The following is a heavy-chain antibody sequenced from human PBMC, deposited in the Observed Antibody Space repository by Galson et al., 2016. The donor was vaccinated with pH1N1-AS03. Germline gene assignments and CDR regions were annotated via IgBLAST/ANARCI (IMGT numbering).Heavy chain of an antibody. CDR3: ARGWYDIWTGYLVDPFDD. CDR2: ITSSGGSGSTI. D-gene: IGHD3-9*01. CDR1: VFTFGDYY. V-gene: IGHV3-11*01. Sequence: SLRLSCAASVFTFGDYYMSWIRQAPGKGLEWISCITSSGGSGSTIYYADSVKGRFTISRDNAKNSLYLQMNSLRADDTAVYFCARGWYDIWTGYLVDPFDDWGQGALVTVSS. J-gene: IGHJ4*02.